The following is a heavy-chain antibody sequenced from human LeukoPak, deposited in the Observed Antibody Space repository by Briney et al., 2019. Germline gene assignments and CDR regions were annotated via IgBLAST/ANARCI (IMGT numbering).Heavy chain of an antibody. CDR3: ARVLGLRGNYFDY. V-gene: IGHV3-11*06. D-gene: IGHD5/OR15-5a*01. Sequence: GGSLRLSCAASGFTFSDYHMSWIRQAPGKGLEWVSYISSSSSYTNYADSVKGRFTISRDNAKNSLYLQMNSLRAEDTAVYYCARVLGLRGNYFDYWGQGTLVTVSS. J-gene: IGHJ4*02. CDR2: ISSSSSYT. CDR1: GFTFSDYH.